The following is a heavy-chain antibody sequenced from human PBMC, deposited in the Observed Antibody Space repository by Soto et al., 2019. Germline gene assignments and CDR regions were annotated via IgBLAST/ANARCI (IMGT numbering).Heavy chain of an antibody. D-gene: IGHD1-7*01. CDR1: GFAVMAIRLC. Sequence: CGRTLVNPTHTVTLICTFSGFAVMAIRLCLCFSRQPPVKALEWLALIYRDDEKRYSPSRKSRPTIPKNPPRNKVVLTLTKVDPVDTATYYGAKRRRLMSTWNYVVFDYWGQGIPFTFS. V-gene: IGHV2-5*02. CDR2: IYRDDEK. CDR3: AKRRRLMSTWNYVVFDY. J-gene: IGHJ4*02.